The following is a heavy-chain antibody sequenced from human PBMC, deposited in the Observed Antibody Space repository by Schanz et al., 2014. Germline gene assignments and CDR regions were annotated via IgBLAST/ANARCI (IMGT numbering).Heavy chain of an antibody. D-gene: IGHD2-2*02. J-gene: IGHJ5*02. Sequence: EVQLVESGGGLVQFGGSLRLSCVASGFTFSTYWMSWVRQAPGKGLEWVGHIRSKNDGGTTDYATPVKGRFTISRDDSKNTLYLQMNSLKSEDTAVYYCTSMATIPRNWFDPWGQGTLVTVSS. CDR1: GFTFSTYW. CDR2: IRSKNDGGTT. CDR3: TSMATIPRNWFDP. V-gene: IGHV3-15*01.